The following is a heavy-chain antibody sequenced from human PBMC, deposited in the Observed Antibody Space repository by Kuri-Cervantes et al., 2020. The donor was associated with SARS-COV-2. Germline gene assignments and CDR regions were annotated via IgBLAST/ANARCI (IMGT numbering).Heavy chain of an antibody. Sequence: GGSLRLSCAASGFTFSSYGMHWVRQAPGKGLEWVAVIWYDGSNKYYADSVKGRFTISRDNSKNTLYLQMNSLRVEDTAVYYCARGWVGATPDDRFDPWGQGTLVTAPQ. CDR3: ARGWVGATPDDRFDP. D-gene: IGHD1-26*01. V-gene: IGHV3-33*01. J-gene: IGHJ5*02. CDR1: GFTFSSYG. CDR2: IWYDGSNK.